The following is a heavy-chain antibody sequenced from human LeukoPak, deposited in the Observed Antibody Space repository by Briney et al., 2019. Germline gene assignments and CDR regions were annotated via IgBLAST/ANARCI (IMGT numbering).Heavy chain of an antibody. D-gene: IGHD3-10*01. J-gene: IGHJ4*02. CDR1: GFTFSDYY. Sequence: GGTLRLSCAASGFTFSDYYMSWIRQAPGKGLEWVSYISSSGSTIYYADSVKGRFTISRDNAKNSLYLQMNSLRAEDTAVYYCARVRTSLGVVRGGDVDYWGQGTLVTVS. CDR3: ARVRTSLGVVRGGDVDY. CDR2: ISSSGSTI. V-gene: IGHV3-11*04.